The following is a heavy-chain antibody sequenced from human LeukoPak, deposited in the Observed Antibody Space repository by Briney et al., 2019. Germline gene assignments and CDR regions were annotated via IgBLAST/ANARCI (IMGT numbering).Heavy chain of an antibody. CDR2: ISSYSTTI. D-gene: IGHD7-27*01. Sequence: PGGSLRLSCAASGFTFSIYNMNWVRQAPGKGLEWISYISSYSTTIYYADSVKGRFTISRDNAKNSLYLQMNSLRTEDTAVYYCVRDGSSWGNFDYWGQGTLVSVSS. CDR3: VRDGSSWGNFDY. J-gene: IGHJ4*02. V-gene: IGHV3-48*01. CDR1: GFTFSIYN.